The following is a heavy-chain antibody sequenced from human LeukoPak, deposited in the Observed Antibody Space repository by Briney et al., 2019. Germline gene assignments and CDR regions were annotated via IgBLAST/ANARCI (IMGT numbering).Heavy chain of an antibody. Sequence: GRSLRLSCAASGFTFSSYGMHWVHQAPGKGLEWVAVISYDGSKKNYVDSVKGRFTISRDNSKNTLYLQMNSLRAEDTAVYYCACSRLTFSSSWLWWGQGALVTVSS. D-gene: IGHD6-13*01. CDR2: ISYDGSKK. CDR3: ACSRLTFSSSWLW. CDR1: GFTFSSYG. J-gene: IGHJ4*02. V-gene: IGHV3-30*03.